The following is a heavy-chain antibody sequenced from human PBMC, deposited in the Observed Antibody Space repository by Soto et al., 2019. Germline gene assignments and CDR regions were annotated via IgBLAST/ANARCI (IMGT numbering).Heavy chain of an antibody. J-gene: IGHJ4*02. CDR1: GFTLSSYS. D-gene: IGHD3-3*01. CDR3: ARDSKTWSGYPIDS. CDR2: ITSSSSTI. V-gene: IGHV3-48*02. Sequence: EVTLVESGGGLVQPGGSLRLSCAASGFTLSSYSMNWVRQTPGKGLEWVSFITSSSSTIYYADSVKGRFTISRDNAKNSLYLQMNSLRDEDTAVYYCARDSKTWSGYPIDSWGQGTLVTVS.